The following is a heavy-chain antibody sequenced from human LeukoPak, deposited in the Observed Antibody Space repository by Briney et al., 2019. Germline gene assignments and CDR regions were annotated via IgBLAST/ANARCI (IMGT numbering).Heavy chain of an antibody. CDR1: GYTFTSYY. CDR2: ISAYNGNT. Sequence: VASVKVSCKASGYTFTSYYMHWVRQAPGQGLEWMGWISAYNGNTNYAQKFQGRVAMTTDTSTSTAYMELRSLRSDDTAVYYCARDRDIVVVPAATRDIGCYWGQGTLVTVSS. D-gene: IGHD2-2*01. J-gene: IGHJ4*02. V-gene: IGHV1-18*04. CDR3: ARDRDIVVVPAATRDIGCY.